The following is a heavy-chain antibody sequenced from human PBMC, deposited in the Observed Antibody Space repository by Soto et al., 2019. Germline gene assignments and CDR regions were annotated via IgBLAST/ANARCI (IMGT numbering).Heavy chain of an antibody. CDR1: GYTFTNYG. CDR3: ARVRQLVGYLYYYMDV. D-gene: IGHD6-6*01. V-gene: IGHV1-18*01. CDR2: ISAYNGNT. J-gene: IGHJ6*03. Sequence: QVQLLQYGAEVKKPGASVKVSCKASGYTFTNYGITWVRQAPGQGLEWMGWISAYNGNTHYTQRLQGRVTMTTDTSTRTAYMELRGLRSDDTAVYYCARVRQLVGYLYYYMDVWGKGTTVTVSS.